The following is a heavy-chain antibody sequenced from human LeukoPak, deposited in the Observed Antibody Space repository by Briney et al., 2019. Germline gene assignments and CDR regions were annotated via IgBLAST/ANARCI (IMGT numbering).Heavy chain of an antibody. J-gene: IGHJ3*02. CDR2: INHSGST. Sequence: SETLSLTCAVYGGSFSGYYWSWIRQPPGKGLEWIGEINHSGSTNYNPSLKSRVTISVDTSKNQFSLQLNSVTPEDTAVYYCARHIPNVSFDIWGQGTMVTVSS. CDR1: GGSFSGYY. V-gene: IGHV4-34*01. D-gene: IGHD2-8*01. CDR3: ARHIPNVSFDI.